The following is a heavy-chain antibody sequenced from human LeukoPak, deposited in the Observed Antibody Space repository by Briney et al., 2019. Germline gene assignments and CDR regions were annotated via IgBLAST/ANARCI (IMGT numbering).Heavy chain of an antibody. V-gene: IGHV1-8*01. CDR1: GYTFTSYD. CDR2: MNPNSGNT. J-gene: IGHJ5*02. D-gene: IGHD3-10*01. Sequence: GASVKVSCKASGYTFTSYDINWVRQATGQGLEWMGWMNPNSGNTGYAQKFQGRVTMTRNTSISTAYMELSSLRSEDTAVYYCARVLLWFGELMFDPWGQGTLVTVSS. CDR3: ARVLLWFGELMFDP.